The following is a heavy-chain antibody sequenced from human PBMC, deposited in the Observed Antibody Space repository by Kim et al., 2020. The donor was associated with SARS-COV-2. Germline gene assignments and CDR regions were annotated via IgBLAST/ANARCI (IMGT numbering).Heavy chain of an antibody. J-gene: IGHJ6*02. CDR1: GFTFSDYY. V-gene: IGHV3-11*01. Sequence: GGSLRLSCAASGFTFSDYYMSWIRQAPGKGLEWVSYISSSGSTIYNADSVKGRFTISRDNAKNSLYLQMNSLRAEDTAVYYCARGAIGSSLRFLEWSPPYYYYGMDVWGQGTTVTVSS. D-gene: IGHD3-3*01. CDR3: ARGAIGSSLRFLEWSPPYYYYGMDV. CDR2: ISSSGSTI.